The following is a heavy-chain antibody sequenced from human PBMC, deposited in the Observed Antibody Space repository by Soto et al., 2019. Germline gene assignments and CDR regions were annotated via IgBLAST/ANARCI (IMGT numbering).Heavy chain of an antibody. CDR3: ASRDPGTSVDY. J-gene: IGHJ4*02. Sequence: PSETLSLTCTVSGGSINSGDYHWSWIRQPPGKGLEWIGAVYYSGSTYYNPSLKSRIRISVDTSKNQFSLKVNSVTAADTAVYYCASRDPGTSVDYWGQGTLVTVSS. CDR2: VYYSGST. V-gene: IGHV4-30-4*01. D-gene: IGHD1-7*01. CDR1: GGSINSGDYH.